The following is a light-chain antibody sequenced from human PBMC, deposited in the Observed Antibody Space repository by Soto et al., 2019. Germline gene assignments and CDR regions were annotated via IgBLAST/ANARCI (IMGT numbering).Light chain of an antibody. V-gene: IGLV2-14*01. Sequence: QSVLTQPASVSVSPGQSITISCTGTSSDVGAYNYVSWYQQHPGKAPKLMIFDVSNRPSGVSNRFSGSKSGNTASLTISGLQAEDEADYYCNSYTRSDTYVFGAGTKVTVL. CDR3: NSYTRSDTYV. J-gene: IGLJ1*01. CDR1: SSDVGAYNY. CDR2: DVS.